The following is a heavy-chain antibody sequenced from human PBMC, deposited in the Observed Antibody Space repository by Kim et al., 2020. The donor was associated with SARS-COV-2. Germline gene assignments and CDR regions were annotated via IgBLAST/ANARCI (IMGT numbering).Heavy chain of an antibody. CDR3: AKDLGLVGGPPHY. CDR1: GFTFSSYA. J-gene: IGHJ4*02. V-gene: IGHV3-23*01. CDR2: ISGSGGGT. Sequence: GGSLRLSCAASGFTFSSYAMSWVRQAPGKGLEWVSAISGSGGGTYYADSVKGRFTISRDNSKNTLYLQMNSLRAEDTAVYYCAKDLGLVGGPPHYWGQGTLVTVSS. D-gene: IGHD1-26*01.